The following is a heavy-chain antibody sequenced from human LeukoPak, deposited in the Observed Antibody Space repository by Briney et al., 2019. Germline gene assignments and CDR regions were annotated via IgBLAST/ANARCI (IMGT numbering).Heavy chain of an antibody. CDR2: ISAYNGNT. V-gene: IGHV1-18*01. D-gene: IGHD3-10*01. CDR1: GYTFTSYG. CDR3: ASGHLSNFRGAMIF. J-gene: IGHJ4*02. Sequence: ASVKVSCKASGYTFTSYGISWVRQAPGQGLEWMGWISAYNGNTNYAQKLQGRVTMTTDTSTSTAYMELRSLRSDDTAVYYCASGHLSNFRGAMIFWGQGTLVTVSS.